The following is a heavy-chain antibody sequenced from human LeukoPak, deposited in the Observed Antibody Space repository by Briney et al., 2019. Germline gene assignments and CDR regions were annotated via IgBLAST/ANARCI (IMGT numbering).Heavy chain of an antibody. CDR1: GGSISSSSYY. D-gene: IGHD1-26*01. J-gene: IGHJ4*02. V-gene: IGHV4-39*07. Sequence: SETLSLTCTVSGGSISSSSYYWGWIRQPPGKGLEWIGSIYYSGSTYYNPSLKSRVTISVDTSKNQFSLKLSSVTAADTAVYYCARDQYSGSLDYWGQGTLVTVSS. CDR3: ARDQYSGSLDY. CDR2: IYYSGST.